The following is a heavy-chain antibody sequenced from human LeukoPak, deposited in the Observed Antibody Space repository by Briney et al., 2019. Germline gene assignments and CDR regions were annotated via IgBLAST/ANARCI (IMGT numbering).Heavy chain of an antibody. V-gene: IGHV3-15*01. CDR2: VKSKTDGGTA. CDR1: GFTFSSYA. CDR3: TTETKGYLPIDY. Sequence: GGSLRLSCAASGFTFSSYAMSWVRQAPGKGLEWVGRVKSKTDGGTADYAAPVKGRFTISRDDSKNTLYLQMNSLKTEDTAVYYCTTETKGYLPIDYWGQGTLVTVSS. J-gene: IGHJ4*02. D-gene: IGHD5-18*01.